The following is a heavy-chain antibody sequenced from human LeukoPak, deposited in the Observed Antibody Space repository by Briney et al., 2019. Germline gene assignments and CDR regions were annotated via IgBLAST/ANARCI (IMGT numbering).Heavy chain of an antibody. Sequence: SETLSLTCAVSGGSISSYYWSWIRQPPGKGLEWIGYIYYSGSTNYNPSLKSRVTISVDTSKNQFSLKLSSVTAADTAVYYCARVLSVWELPLYYYYMDVWGKGTTVTVSS. CDR3: ARVLSVWELPLYYYYMDV. CDR2: IYYSGST. D-gene: IGHD1-26*01. V-gene: IGHV4-59*01. CDR1: GGSISSYY. J-gene: IGHJ6*03.